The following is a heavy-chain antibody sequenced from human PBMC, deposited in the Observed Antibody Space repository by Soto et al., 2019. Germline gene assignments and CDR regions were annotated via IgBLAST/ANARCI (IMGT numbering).Heavy chain of an antibody. CDR3: ARDGPGGFFDY. D-gene: IGHD1-1*01. J-gene: IGHJ4*02. CDR1: AYSISSGYS. CDR2: IYHSGST. Sequence: PETLSLTCPVSAYSISSGYSWCWIRQPPGKGLEWIGSIYHSGSTYYNPSLKSRVTISVDTSKNLFSLKLSAVTAAYTAVYYCARDGPGGFFDYWGQGTQVTVSS. V-gene: IGHV4-38-2*02.